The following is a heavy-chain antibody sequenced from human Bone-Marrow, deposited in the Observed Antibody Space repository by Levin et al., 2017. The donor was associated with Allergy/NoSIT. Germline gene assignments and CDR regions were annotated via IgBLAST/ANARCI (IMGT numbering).Heavy chain of an antibody. J-gene: IGHJ6*02. CDR1: GYTFTSYG. CDR2: INTNTGNP. CDR3: ARQAGGYCNGGSCYEDYYYYYGMDV. D-gene: IGHD2-15*01. V-gene: IGHV7-4-1*02. Sequence: VASVKVSCKASGYTFTSYGLNWVRQTPGQGLEWMGWINTNTGNPTYAQGFTGRFVFSLDTSVSTAYLQISSLKAEDTAVYYCARQAGGYCNGGSCYEDYYYYYGMDVWGQGTTVTVSS.